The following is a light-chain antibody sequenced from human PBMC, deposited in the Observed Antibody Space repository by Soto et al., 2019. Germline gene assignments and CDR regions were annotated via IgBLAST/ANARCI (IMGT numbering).Light chain of an antibody. CDR3: KHYSSYPRT. CDR2: DAS. J-gene: IGKJ1*01. CDR1: QSVNKW. Sequence: DIQMTQSPSTLSASVGDKVTISCRASQSVNKWLAWYQQKPGKAPRLLIYDASRLQSGVASRFRGSGSGTEFTLAISSLQPDDFATYFCKHYSSYPRTFGQGTKVDIK. V-gene: IGKV1-5*01.